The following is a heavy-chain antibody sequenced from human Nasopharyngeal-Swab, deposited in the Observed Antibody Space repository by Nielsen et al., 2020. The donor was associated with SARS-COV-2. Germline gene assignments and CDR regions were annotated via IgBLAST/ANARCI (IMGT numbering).Heavy chain of an antibody. CDR2: ISSSSSYI. CDR1: GFTFSSYA. Sequence: GESLKISCAASGFTFSSYAMSWVRQAPGKGLEWVSSISSSSSYIYYADSVKGRFTISRDNAKNSLYLQMNSLRAEDTAVYYCARDPYSGEGDYWDQGTLVTVSS. J-gene: IGHJ4*02. V-gene: IGHV3-21*01. D-gene: IGHD5-12*01. CDR3: ARDPYSGEGDY.